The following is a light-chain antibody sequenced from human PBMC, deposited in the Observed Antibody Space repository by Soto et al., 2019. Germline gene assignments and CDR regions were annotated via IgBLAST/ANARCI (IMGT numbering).Light chain of an antibody. CDR3: QSYDSSLSGSLV. Sequence: QSVLTQPPSVSGAPGQRVTISCTGSSSNIGAGYDVHWYQQLPGTAPNLLIYGNSNRPSGVPDRFSGSKSGTSASLAITGLQAEDEADYYCQSYDSSLSGSLVFGGGTQLTVL. CDR2: GNS. V-gene: IGLV1-40*01. J-gene: IGLJ2*01. CDR1: SSNIGAGYD.